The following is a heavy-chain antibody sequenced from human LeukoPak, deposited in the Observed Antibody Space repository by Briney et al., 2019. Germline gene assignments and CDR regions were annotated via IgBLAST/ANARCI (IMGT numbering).Heavy chain of an antibody. J-gene: IGHJ4*02. V-gene: IGHV1-2*02. CDR2: INPNSGGT. CDR3: VREELYDSSGYLDY. D-gene: IGHD3-22*01. CDR1: GYTFTGYY. Sequence: ASVKVSCKASGYTFTGYYMHWVRQAPGQGLEWMGWINPNSGGTNYAQKFQGRVTMTRDTSIRTAYMELTSLRSDDTAVYYCVREELYDSSGYLDYWGQGTLVTVSS.